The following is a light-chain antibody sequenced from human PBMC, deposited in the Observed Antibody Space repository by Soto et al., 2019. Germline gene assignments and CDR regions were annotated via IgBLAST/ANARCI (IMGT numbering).Light chain of an antibody. CDR1: SSDIGGYNY. V-gene: IGLV2-14*01. CDR2: EVS. CDR3: SSYTSSSTLYV. Sequence: QSGLTQPASVSGSPGQSITISCAGTSSDIGGYNYVSWYQQHPGKAPKVMIYEVSNRPSGVSNRFSGSKSGNTASLTISGLQAEDEADYYCSSYTSSSTLYVFGSGTKVTVL. J-gene: IGLJ1*01.